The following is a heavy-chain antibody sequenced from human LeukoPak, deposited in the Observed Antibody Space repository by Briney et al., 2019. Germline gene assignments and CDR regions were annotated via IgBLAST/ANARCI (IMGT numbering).Heavy chain of an antibody. CDR2: IYFTGTT. CDR3: ARSWRDFTPSGLLFVFDI. CDR1: GGAISDYY. V-gene: IGHV4-59*01. D-gene: IGHD3-3*01. Sequence: SETLSLTCLVSGGAISDYYWNWIRQPPGKGLEWIGYIYFTGTTNYNPYLKSRVTISMDTSKGQFSLNLNSETAADTAVYYCARSWRDFTPSGLLFVFDIWGQGTMVTVSS. J-gene: IGHJ3*02.